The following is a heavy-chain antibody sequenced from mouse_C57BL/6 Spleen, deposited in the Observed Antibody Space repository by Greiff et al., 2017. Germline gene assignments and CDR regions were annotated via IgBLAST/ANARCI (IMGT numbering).Heavy chain of an antibody. D-gene: IGHD2-2*01. CDR2: IYPGDGDT. Sequence: QVQLQQSGPELVKPGASVKISCKASGYAFSSSWMNWVKQRPGQGLEWIGRIYPGDGDTNYNGKFKGKATLTADKSSSTAYMQLSSLTSEDSAVYFCARKGYGYDYYYAMDYWGQGTSVTVSS. CDR1: GYAFSSSW. CDR3: ARKGYGYDYYYAMDY. J-gene: IGHJ4*01. V-gene: IGHV1-82*01.